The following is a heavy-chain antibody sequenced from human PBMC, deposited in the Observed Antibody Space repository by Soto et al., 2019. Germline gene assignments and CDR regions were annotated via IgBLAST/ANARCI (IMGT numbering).Heavy chain of an antibody. CDR3: AKVWAIVVVTRAYFDY. CDR2: ISGSGGST. V-gene: IGHV3-23*01. J-gene: IGHJ4*02. CDR1: GFTFSSYA. Sequence: EVQLLESGGGLVQPGGSLRLSCAASGFTFSSYAMSWVRQAPGKGLEWVSAISGSGGSTYYADSVKGRFTISRDNSQNTLYLQMNSLRAEDTAVYYCAKVWAIVVVTRAYFDYWGQGTLVTVSS. D-gene: IGHD3-22*01.